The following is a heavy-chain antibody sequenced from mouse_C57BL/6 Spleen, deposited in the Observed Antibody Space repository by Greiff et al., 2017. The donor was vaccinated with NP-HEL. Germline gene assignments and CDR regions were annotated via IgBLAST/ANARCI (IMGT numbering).Heavy chain of an antibody. V-gene: IGHV1-61*01. CDR2: IYPSDSET. CDR3: ARSTTVVATRLYWYFDV. J-gene: IGHJ1*03. Sequence: QVQLQQPGAELVRPGSSVKLSCKASGYTFTSYWMDWVKQRPGQGLEWIGNIYPSDSETHYNQKFKDKATLTVDKSSSTAYMQLSSLTSEDSAVYYCARSTTVVATRLYWYFDVWGTGTTVTVSS. CDR1: GYTFTSYW. D-gene: IGHD1-1*01.